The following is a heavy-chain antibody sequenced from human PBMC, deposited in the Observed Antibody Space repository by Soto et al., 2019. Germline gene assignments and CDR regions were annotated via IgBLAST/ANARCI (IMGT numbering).Heavy chain of an antibody. CDR2: ISPVNANT. CDR3: ARDLIATSGALFDY. CDR1: GFSLSDYV. J-gene: IGHJ4*01. D-gene: IGHD2-15*01. V-gene: IGHV1-3*01. Sequence: QVQLVQSGAEVQEPGASVKVSCEASGFSLSDYVMHWVRQAPGQRLEGMGWISPVNANTKYSQKFQDRVTITWDTSATTAYMELSSLSSEDTAVYYCARDLIATSGALFDYWGHGTLVTVSS.